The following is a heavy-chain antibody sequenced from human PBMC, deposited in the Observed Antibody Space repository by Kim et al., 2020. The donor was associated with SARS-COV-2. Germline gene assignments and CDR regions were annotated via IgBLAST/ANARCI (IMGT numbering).Heavy chain of an antibody. D-gene: IGHD3-10*01. Sequence: LSCAASGFSFDDHGMTWVRQAPGKGLEWVSSINWNGGSTGHAYSVKGRFTISRDNAKNSLYLQMNSLRADDTAFYYCARAYGSGTSDAFDNW. CDR2: INWNGGST. CDR3: ARAYGSGTSDAFDN. CDR1: GFSFDDHG. V-gene: IGHV3-20*04. J-gene: IGHJ3*02.